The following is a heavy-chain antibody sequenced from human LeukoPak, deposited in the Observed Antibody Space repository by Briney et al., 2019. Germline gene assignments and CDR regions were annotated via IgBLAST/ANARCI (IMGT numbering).Heavy chain of an antibody. J-gene: IGHJ4*02. CDR1: GGSINSYY. Sequence: SETLSLTCSVSGGSINSYYWTWIRQPPGKGLEWIGYIYSSGSTKYNPSLKSRVTITIATSKNQFSLKLSSVTAADTAVYYCARGRPNYDSTGYYYWGQGILVTVSS. CDR2: IYSSGST. D-gene: IGHD3-22*01. CDR3: ARGRPNYDSTGYYY. V-gene: IGHV4-59*01.